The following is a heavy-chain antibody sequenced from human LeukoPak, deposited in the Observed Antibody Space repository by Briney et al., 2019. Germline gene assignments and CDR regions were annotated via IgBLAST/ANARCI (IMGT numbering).Heavy chain of an antibody. D-gene: IGHD3-3*02. CDR3: AITGGEPTRAFVEYYYYMDV. Sequence: SVKVSCKASGYTFTGYYMHWVRQAPGQGLEWMGGIIPIFGTANYAQKFQGRVTITADKSTSTAYMELSSLRSEDTAVYYCAITGGEPTRAFVEYYYYMDVWGKGTTVTVSS. CDR1: GYTFTGYY. CDR2: IIPIFGTA. J-gene: IGHJ6*03. V-gene: IGHV1-69*06.